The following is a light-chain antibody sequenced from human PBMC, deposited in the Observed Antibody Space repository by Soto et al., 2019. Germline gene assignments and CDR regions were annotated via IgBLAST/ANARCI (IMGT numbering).Light chain of an antibody. J-gene: IGKJ2*01. CDR2: GAS. Sequence: DIQMTQSPSSLSASVGDRVTITCRASQGISGYLAWYQHKPGKVPKLLIYGASTLQSGVPSRFSGSGSWTDFTLTISSLQPEDVASYYCQKYNVAPYTFGQGTKLEIK. CDR3: QKYNVAPYT. V-gene: IGKV1-27*01. CDR1: QGISGY.